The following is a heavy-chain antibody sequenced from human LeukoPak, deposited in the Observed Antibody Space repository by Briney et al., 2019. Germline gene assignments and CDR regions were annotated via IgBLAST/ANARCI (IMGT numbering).Heavy chain of an antibody. CDR3: ARQTSSSGWYGSWFDP. Sequence: SETLSLTCTVSGGSISSYYWSWIRQPPGKGLEWIGYIYYSGSTNYNPSLKSRVTISVDTSKNQFSLKLSSVTAADTAVYYCARQTSSSGWYGSWFDPWGQGTLVTVSS. CDR1: GGSISSYY. D-gene: IGHD6-19*01. CDR2: IYYSGST. J-gene: IGHJ5*02. V-gene: IGHV4-59*08.